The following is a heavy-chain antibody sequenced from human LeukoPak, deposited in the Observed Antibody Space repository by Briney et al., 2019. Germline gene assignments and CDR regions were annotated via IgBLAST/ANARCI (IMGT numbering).Heavy chain of an antibody. Sequence: GASVTVSCTASGYTFTFYYMHWVRQAPGQGLEWMGWSNPNSGGTNYAQKFQGRVTMTRDTSISTAYMELSRLRSDDTAVYYCARATQRQYYFDYWGQGTLVTVSS. J-gene: IGHJ4*02. D-gene: IGHD6-19*01. CDR1: GYTFTFYY. V-gene: IGHV1-2*02. CDR3: ARATQRQYYFDY. CDR2: SNPNSGGT.